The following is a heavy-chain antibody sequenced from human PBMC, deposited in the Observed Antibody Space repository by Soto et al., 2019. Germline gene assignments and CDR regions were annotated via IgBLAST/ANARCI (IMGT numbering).Heavy chain of an antibody. V-gene: IGHV1-18*01. Sequence: ASVKVSCKASGYTFTSYGISWVRQAPGQGLEWMGWISAYNGNTNYAQKLQGRVTMTTDTSTSTAYMELRSLKSDDTAVYYCARDVWFGETRYYYYGMDVWGQGTTVTVSS. D-gene: IGHD3-10*01. CDR2: ISAYNGNT. J-gene: IGHJ6*02. CDR1: GYTFTSYG. CDR3: ARDVWFGETRYYYYGMDV.